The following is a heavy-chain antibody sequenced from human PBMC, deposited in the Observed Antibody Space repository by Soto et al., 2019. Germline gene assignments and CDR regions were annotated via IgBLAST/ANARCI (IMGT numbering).Heavy chain of an antibody. Sequence: PGGSLRLSCAASGFTFSRYAMSCVRQAPGKGLEWVSAISGSGGSTYYADSVKGRFTISRDNSKNTLYLQMNSLRAEDTAVYYCAKGIPDYYDLYPVAYWGQGTLVTVSS. CDR1: GFTFSRYA. V-gene: IGHV3-23*01. J-gene: IGHJ4*02. CDR3: AKGIPDYYDLYPVAY. D-gene: IGHD3-22*01. CDR2: ISGSGGST.